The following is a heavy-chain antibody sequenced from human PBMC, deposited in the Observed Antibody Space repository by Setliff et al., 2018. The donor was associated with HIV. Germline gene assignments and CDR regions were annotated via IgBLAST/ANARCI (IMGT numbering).Heavy chain of an antibody. CDR3: ARSVAGTLVWSL. CDR1: GGSFSGYY. J-gene: IGHJ4*02. Sequence: NPSETLSLTCAVYGGSFSGYYWSWIRQPPGKGLEWIGEINHSGSTNYNPSLKSRVTISVDTSKNQFSLKLSSVTAADTAVYYCARSVAGTLVWSLWGQGTLVTVSS. CDR2: INHSGST. V-gene: IGHV4-34*01. D-gene: IGHD6-13*01.